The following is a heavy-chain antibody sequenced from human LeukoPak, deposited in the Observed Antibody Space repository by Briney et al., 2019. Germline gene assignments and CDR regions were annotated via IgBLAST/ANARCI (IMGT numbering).Heavy chain of an antibody. CDR3: AKRGIVIRAVIIIGFHKEAYYFDY. CDR1: GITLSNYG. Sequence: GSLRLSCVVSGITLSNYGMSWVRQAPEKGLEWVSGISERGGSTNYADSVKGRFIISRDTSKNTVYLQMNSLRVEDTAVYFCAKRGIVIRAVIIIGFHKEAYYFDYWGQGILVTVSS. J-gene: IGHJ4*02. D-gene: IGHD3-10*01. V-gene: IGHV3-23*01. CDR2: ISERGGST.